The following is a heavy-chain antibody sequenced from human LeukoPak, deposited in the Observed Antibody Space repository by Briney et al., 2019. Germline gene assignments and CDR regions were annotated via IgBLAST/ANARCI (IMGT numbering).Heavy chain of an antibody. V-gene: IGHV3-23*01. Sequence: GGSLRLSCAASGFTFSSYAMSWVRQAPGKGLEWVSAISGSGGSTYYADSVKGRFTISRDNSKNTLYLQMNGLRAEDAAVYYCAKTTGYSSSWYWFDPWGQGTLVTVSS. CDR2: ISGSGGST. CDR3: AKTTGYSSSWYWFDP. D-gene: IGHD6-13*01. CDR1: GFTFSSYA. J-gene: IGHJ5*02.